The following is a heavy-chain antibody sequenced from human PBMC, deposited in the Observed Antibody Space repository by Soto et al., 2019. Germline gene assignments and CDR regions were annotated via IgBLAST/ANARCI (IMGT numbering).Heavy chain of an antibody. Sequence: SETLSLTCTVSGGSISSGGYYWSWIRQHPGKGLEWIGYIYYSGSTYYNPSLKSRVTISVDTSKNQFSLKLSSVTAADTAVYYCARCPELRYFDWLSHPSNYYYYYMDVWGKGTTVTVSS. J-gene: IGHJ6*03. CDR3: ARCPELRYFDWLSHPSNYYYYYMDV. CDR2: IYYSGST. V-gene: IGHV4-31*03. D-gene: IGHD3-9*01. CDR1: GGSISSGGYY.